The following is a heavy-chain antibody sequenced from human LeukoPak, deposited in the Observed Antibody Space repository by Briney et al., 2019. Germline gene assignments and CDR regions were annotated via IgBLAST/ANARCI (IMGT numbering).Heavy chain of an antibody. Sequence: SETLSLTCTVSGGSISSSSYYWGWIRQPPGKGLEWIGSIYYSGSTYYNPSLKSRVTISVDTSKNQFSLKLSSVTAADTAVYYCAGESVLLWFGESIKYFQHWGQGTLVTVSS. V-gene: IGHV4-39*07. CDR3: AGESVLLWFGESIKYFQH. CDR1: GGSISSSSYY. D-gene: IGHD3-10*01. CDR2: IYYSGST. J-gene: IGHJ1*01.